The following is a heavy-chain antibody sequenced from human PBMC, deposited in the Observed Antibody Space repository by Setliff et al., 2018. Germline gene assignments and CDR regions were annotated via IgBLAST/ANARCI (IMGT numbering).Heavy chain of an antibody. CDR1: GGTFSSYA. D-gene: IGHD3-10*01. V-gene: IGHV1-18*01. CDR3: ARYQVTMVRGVIREGLGMDV. Sequence: ASVKVSCKASGGTFSSYAISWVRQAPGQGLEWMGGISAYNGNTNYAQKLQGRVTMTTDTSTSTAYMELRSLRADDTAVYYCARYQVTMVRGVIREGLGMDVWGQGTTVTVSS. CDR2: ISAYNGNT. J-gene: IGHJ6*02.